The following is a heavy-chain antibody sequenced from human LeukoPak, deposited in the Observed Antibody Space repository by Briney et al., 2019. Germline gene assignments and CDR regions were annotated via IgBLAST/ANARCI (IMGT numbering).Heavy chain of an antibody. Sequence: SKTLSLTCTVSGGSISSSSYYWGWIRQPPGKGLEWIGSIYYSGSTYYNPSLKSRVTISVDTSKNQFSLKLSSVTAADTAVYYCASASNYVDYWGQGTLVTVSS. D-gene: IGHD4-11*01. V-gene: IGHV4-39*01. CDR2: IYYSGST. J-gene: IGHJ4*02. CDR1: GGSISSSSYY. CDR3: ASASNYVDY.